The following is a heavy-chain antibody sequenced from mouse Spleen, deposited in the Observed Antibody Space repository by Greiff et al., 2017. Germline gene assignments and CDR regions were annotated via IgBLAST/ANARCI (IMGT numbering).Heavy chain of an antibody. Sequence: QVQLKESGAELVRPGASVTLSCKASGYTFTDYEMHWVKQTPVHGLEWIGAIDPETGGTAYNQKFKGKAILTADKSSSTAYMELRSLTSEDSAVYYCTTTGTLDYWGQGTTFTVSS. CDR1: GYTFTDYE. V-gene: IGHV1-15*01. D-gene: IGHD4-1*02. CDR3: TTTGTLDY. J-gene: IGHJ2*01. CDR2: IDPETGGT.